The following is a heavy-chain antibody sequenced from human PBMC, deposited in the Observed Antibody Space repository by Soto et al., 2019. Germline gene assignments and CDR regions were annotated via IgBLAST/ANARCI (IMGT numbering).Heavy chain of an antibody. Sequence: GGSLRLSSAASGFTFSSYAMSWVRQAPGKGLEWVSAISGSGGSTYYADSVKGRFTISRDNSKNTLYLQMNSLRAEDTAVYYCAKDSTDQQQLVWDYWGQGTLVTVSS. CDR2: ISGSGGST. D-gene: IGHD6-13*01. J-gene: IGHJ4*02. CDR3: AKDSTDQQQLVWDY. CDR1: GFTFSSYA. V-gene: IGHV3-23*01.